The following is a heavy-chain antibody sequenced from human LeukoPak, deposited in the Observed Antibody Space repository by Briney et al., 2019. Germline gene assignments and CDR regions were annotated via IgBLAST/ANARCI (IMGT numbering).Heavy chain of an antibody. Sequence: AISHDGSNPYYADSVKGRFTISRDNSKNTLYLQMSSLRAEDTAVYYCAKTHYYDSSGVPGAYWGQGTLVTVSS. J-gene: IGHJ4*02. CDR2: ISHDGSNP. V-gene: IGHV3-30*18. D-gene: IGHD3-22*01. CDR3: AKTHYYDSSGVPGAY.